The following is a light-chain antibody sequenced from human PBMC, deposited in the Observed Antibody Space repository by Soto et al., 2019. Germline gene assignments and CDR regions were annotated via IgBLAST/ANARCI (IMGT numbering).Light chain of an antibody. Sequence: QSVLTQPPSVSGAPGQRVTISCTGSSSNIGAGYDVHWYQQLPGTAPKLLIYGNSNRHSGVPDRFSGSKSGTSAYLAITGLRAEDEADYYCQSYDSSLSGWVFGGGTKQTVL. J-gene: IGLJ3*02. V-gene: IGLV1-40*01. CDR1: SSNIGAGYD. CDR3: QSYDSSLSGWV. CDR2: GNS.